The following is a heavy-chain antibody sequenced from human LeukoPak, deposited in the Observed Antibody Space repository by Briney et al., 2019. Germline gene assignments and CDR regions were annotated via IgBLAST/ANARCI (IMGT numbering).Heavy chain of an antibody. J-gene: IGHJ4*02. D-gene: IGHD3-22*01. Sequence: GGSLRLSCAASGFTFSSDGMHWVRQAPGKGLEWVAVIWYDGSNKYYADSVKGRFTISRDNSKNTLYLQMNSLRAEDTAVYYCAKAYYDSSGHNGYFDYWGQGTLVTVSS. CDR2: IWYDGSNK. V-gene: IGHV3-33*06. CDR1: GFTFSSDG. CDR3: AKAYYDSSGHNGYFDY.